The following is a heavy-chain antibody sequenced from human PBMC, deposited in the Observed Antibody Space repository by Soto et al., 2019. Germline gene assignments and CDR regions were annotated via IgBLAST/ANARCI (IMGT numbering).Heavy chain of an antibody. CDR2: VNPIVGMS. CDR1: GDTFNFYT. V-gene: IGHV1-69*02. CDR3: ATSYGSGSTHFDY. D-gene: IGHD3-10*01. Sequence: QVQLVQSGAEVKKPGSSVKVSCTASGDTFNFYTINWVRQAPGQGLEWVGRVNPIVGMSNSAQKFQGRVSITADNSTNKAYLFLTSLKSEDTAMYYFATSYGSGSTHFDYWGQGTRVTVSS. J-gene: IGHJ4*02.